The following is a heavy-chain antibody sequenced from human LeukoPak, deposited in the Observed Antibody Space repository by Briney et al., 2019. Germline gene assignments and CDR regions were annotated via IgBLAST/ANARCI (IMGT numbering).Heavy chain of an antibody. CDR2: ISYDGSNK. D-gene: IGHD3-22*01. Sequence: PGRSLRLSCAASGFTFSSYAMHWVRQAPGKGLEWVAVISYDGSNKYYADSVKGRFTISRDNSKNTLYLQMNSLRAEDTAVYYCARDSSGYYFDDAFDIWGQGTMVTVSS. J-gene: IGHJ3*02. CDR1: GFTFSSYA. V-gene: IGHV3-30-3*01. CDR3: ARDSSGYYFDDAFDI.